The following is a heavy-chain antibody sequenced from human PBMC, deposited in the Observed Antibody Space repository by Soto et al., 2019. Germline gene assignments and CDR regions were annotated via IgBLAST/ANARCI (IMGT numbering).Heavy chain of an antibody. V-gene: IGHV4-61*01. J-gene: IGHJ4*02. CDR3: AGFIRYFDWLSSPFDY. CDR2: IYYSGST. Sequence: SETLSLTCTVSGGSVSSGSYYWSWIRQPPGKGLEWIGYIYYSGSTNYNPSLKSRVTISVDTSKNQFSLKLSSVTAADTAVYYCAGFIRYFDWLSSPFDYWGQGTLVTVSS. D-gene: IGHD3-9*01. CDR1: GGSVSSGSYY.